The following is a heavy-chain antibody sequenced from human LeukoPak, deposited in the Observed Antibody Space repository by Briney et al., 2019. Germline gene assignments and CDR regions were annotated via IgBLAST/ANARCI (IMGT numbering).Heavy chain of an antibody. Sequence: GRSLRLSCAASGFTFSSYGMHWVRQAPGKGLEWVAVIWYDGSNKYYADSVKGRFTISRDNSKNTLYLQMNSLRAGDTAVYYCAKGLIPVDGTYYFDYWGQGTLVAVSS. CDR3: AKGLIPVDGTYYFDY. J-gene: IGHJ4*02. V-gene: IGHV3-33*06. CDR1: GFTFSSYG. CDR2: IWYDGSNK. D-gene: IGHD6-19*01.